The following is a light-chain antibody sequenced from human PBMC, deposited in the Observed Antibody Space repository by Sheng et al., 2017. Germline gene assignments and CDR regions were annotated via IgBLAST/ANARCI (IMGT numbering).Light chain of an antibody. CDR2: DAC. Sequence: DIQMTQSPSSLSASVGDRVIITCQASQDISNFLNWYQQKPGKAPSLLIYDACNLERGVPLRFSANGSGTDFTFTISSLQPEDAATYYCQQFDSLPLTFGGGTKVDLK. J-gene: IGKJ4*01. V-gene: IGKV1-33*01. CDR1: QDISNF. CDR3: QQFDSLPLT.